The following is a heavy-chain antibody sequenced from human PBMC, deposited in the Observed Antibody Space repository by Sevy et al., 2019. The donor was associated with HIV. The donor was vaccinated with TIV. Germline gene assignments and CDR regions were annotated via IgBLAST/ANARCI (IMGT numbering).Heavy chain of an antibody. D-gene: IGHD3-22*01. Sequence: SETLSLTCAVSGYSISSGYYWGWIRQPPGKGLEWIGSIYHSGSTYYNPSLKSRVTISVDTSNNQFSLKLSSVTAADTAVYYCARQLRYYDSSGYYSQFDYWGQGTLVTVSS. CDR1: GYSISSGYY. V-gene: IGHV4-38-2*01. J-gene: IGHJ4*02. CDR3: ARQLRYYDSSGYYSQFDY. CDR2: IYHSGST.